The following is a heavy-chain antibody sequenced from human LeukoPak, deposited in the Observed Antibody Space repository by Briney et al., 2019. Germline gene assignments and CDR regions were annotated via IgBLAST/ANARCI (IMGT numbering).Heavy chain of an antibody. CDR3: ARGTERITIFGVVIMAGNWFDP. V-gene: IGHV1-8*01. CDR1: GYTFTSYD. CDR2: MNPNSGNT. Sequence: ASVKVSCKASGYTFTSYDINWVRQATGQGLEWMGWMNPNSGNTGYAQKFQGRVTMTRNTSISTAYMELSSLRSADTAVYYCARGTERITIFGVVIMAGNWFDPWGQGTLVTVSS. J-gene: IGHJ5*02. D-gene: IGHD3-3*01.